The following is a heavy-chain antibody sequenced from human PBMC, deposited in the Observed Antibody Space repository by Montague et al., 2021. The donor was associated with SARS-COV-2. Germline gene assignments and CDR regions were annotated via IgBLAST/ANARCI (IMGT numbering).Heavy chain of an antibody. J-gene: IGHJ3*02. CDR1: GFTSSSYS. V-gene: IGHV3-48*01. CDR3: ARDDPYFDWLCHNAISAFDI. D-gene: IGHD3-9*01. Sequence: SLRLSCAASGFTSSSYSMNWVRQAPGKGLEWVSYISNSSSTIYYADSVKGRFTISRDNAKNSLYLQMNSLRAEDTAVYYCARDDPYFDWLCHNAISAFDIWGQGTMVTVSS. CDR2: ISNSSSTI.